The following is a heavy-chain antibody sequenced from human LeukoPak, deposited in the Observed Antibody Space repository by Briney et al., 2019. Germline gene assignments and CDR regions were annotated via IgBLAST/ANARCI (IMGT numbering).Heavy chain of an antibody. D-gene: IGHD6-19*01. J-gene: IGHJ4*02. CDR1: GGSISSSSYY. CDR2: IYYSGST. V-gene: IGHV4-39*01. Sequence: SETLSLTCTVSGGSISSSSYYWGWIRQPPGKGLEWIGSIYYSGSTYYNPSLKSRVTISVDTSKNQFSLKLSSVTAADRAVYYCARSGWPGYWGQGTLVTVSS. CDR3: ARSGWPGY.